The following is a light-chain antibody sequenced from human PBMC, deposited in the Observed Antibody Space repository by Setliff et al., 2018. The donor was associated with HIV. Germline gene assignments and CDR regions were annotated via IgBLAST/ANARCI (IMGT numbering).Light chain of an antibody. CDR2: ATS. J-gene: IGKJ4*01. CDR1: QGISSY. V-gene: IGKV1-8*01. Sequence: AIRMTQSPSSLSASVGGGVTITCRASQGISSYLAWYQQKPGKAPRLLIYATSTLQSGVPSRFSGSGSGTDFTLTITNVQSEDFATYYCQQYYSYPRTFGGGTKVDIK. CDR3: QQYYSYPRT.